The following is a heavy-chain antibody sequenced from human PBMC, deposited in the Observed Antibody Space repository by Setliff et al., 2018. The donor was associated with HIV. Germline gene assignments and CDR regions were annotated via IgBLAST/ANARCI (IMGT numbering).Heavy chain of an antibody. D-gene: IGHD4-17*01. V-gene: IGHV4-59*01. CDR2: VYYTGST. CDR3: ARGPTVTARRERASDI. Sequence: SETLSLTCSVSAFSMSSYYWSFIRQPPGKGLEWIGCVYYTGSTNYSPSLKSRVTISIDTSKNQFSLKLSSVTAADTAVYYCARGPTVTARRERASDIWGQGTMVTVSS. CDR1: AFSMSSYY. J-gene: IGHJ3*02.